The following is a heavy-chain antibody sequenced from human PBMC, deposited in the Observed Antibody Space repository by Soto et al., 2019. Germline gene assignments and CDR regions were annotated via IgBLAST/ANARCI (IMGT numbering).Heavy chain of an antibody. Sequence: EVQLVESGGGLVQPGRSLRLSCAASGFTFDDYAMHWVRQAPGKGLEWVSGISWNSGSIGYADSVKGRFTISRDNAKNSLYLQMNSLRAEDTALYYCAKCDDYGVRKDAFDIWGQGTMVTVSS. V-gene: IGHV3-9*01. D-gene: IGHD4-17*01. CDR1: GFTFDDYA. CDR2: ISWNSGSI. CDR3: AKCDDYGVRKDAFDI. J-gene: IGHJ3*02.